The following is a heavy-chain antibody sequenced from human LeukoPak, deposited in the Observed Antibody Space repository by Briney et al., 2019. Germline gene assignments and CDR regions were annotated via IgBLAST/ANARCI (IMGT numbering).Heavy chain of an antibody. CDR3: ARGGSGYDIDY. J-gene: IGHJ4*02. V-gene: IGHV3-66*01. CDR1: GFTVSSNC. CDR2: MYSGGST. D-gene: IGHD5-12*01. Sequence: GGSLRLSCAASGFTVSSNCMSWVRQAPGKGLEWVAVMYSGGSTDYADSVKGRFIISRDNSENTLYLQMNSLRAEDTAVYYCARGGSGYDIDYWGQGNLVTVSS.